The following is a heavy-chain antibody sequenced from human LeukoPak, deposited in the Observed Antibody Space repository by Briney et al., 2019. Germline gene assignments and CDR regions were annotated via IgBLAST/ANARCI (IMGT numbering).Heavy chain of an antibody. D-gene: IGHD3-22*01. Sequence: GASVKVSCKASGYTFTGYYIHWVRQAPGQGLEWMGWINPNSGGTKYAQKFQGRVTMTRDTSISTAYMELSRLRSDDTAVYYCARDPGDSSGYYHYFDYWGQGTLVTVSS. CDR3: ARDPGDSSGYYHYFDY. J-gene: IGHJ4*02. CDR2: INPNSGGT. V-gene: IGHV1-2*02. CDR1: GYTFTGYY.